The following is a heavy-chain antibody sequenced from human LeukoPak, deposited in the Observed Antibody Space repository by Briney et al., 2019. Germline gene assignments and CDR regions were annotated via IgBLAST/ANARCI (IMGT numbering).Heavy chain of an antibody. Sequence: AGRSLRLSCAASGFTFSSYGMHWVRQAPGKGLKWVAFIRYDGSNKYYADSVKGRFTISRDNSKNTLYLQMNSLRAEDTAIYFCARVNIRAMAVPLDYWGQGTLVTVSS. D-gene: IGHD6-19*01. J-gene: IGHJ4*02. CDR2: IRYDGSNK. V-gene: IGHV3-30*02. CDR3: ARVNIRAMAVPLDY. CDR1: GFTFSSYG.